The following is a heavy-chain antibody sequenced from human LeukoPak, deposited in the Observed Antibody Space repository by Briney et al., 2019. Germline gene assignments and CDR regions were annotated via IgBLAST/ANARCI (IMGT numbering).Heavy chain of an antibody. Sequence: GGSLRLSCAASGFTFSSYAMSWVRQAPGKGLEWVSIISGSGDTTYYADSVKGRFTISRDNSKNTLYLQMNSLRAEDTAVYYCAKDHYSGSSYAGLADYWGQGTLVTVPS. J-gene: IGHJ4*02. CDR1: GFTFSSYA. CDR2: ISGSGDTT. V-gene: IGHV3-23*01. CDR3: AKDHYSGSSYAGLADY. D-gene: IGHD1-26*01.